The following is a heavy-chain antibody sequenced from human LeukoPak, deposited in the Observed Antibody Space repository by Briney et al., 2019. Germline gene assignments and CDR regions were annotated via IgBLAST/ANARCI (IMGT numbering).Heavy chain of an antibody. CDR3: AKGRDSGIAVAGTYYYYGMDV. D-gene: IGHD6-19*01. CDR1: GFTFDDYA. J-gene: IGHJ6*02. Sequence: PGRSLRLSCAASGFTFDDYAMHWVRQAPGKGLEWVSGISWNSGSIGYADSVKGRFTISRDNAKNSLYLQMNSLRAVDTALYYCAKGRDSGIAVAGTYYYYGMDVWGQGTTVTVSS. V-gene: IGHV3-9*01. CDR2: ISWNSGSI.